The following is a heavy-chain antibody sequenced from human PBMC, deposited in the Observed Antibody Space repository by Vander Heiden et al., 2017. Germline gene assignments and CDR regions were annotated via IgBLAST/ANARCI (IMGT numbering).Heavy chain of an antibody. CDR3: AREEAYYYGSGSYYNISYYYYYGMDV. CDR2: IIPIFGTA. V-gene: IGHV1-69*06. J-gene: IGHJ6*02. CDR1: GGTFSSYA. Sequence: QVQLVQSGAEVKKPGSSVQVSCKASGGTFSSYAISWVRRAPGQGLEWMGGIIPIFGTANYAQKFQGRVTITADKSTSTAYMELSSLRSEDTAVYYCAREEAYYYGSGSYYNISYYYYYGMDVWGQGTTVTVSS. D-gene: IGHD3-10*01.